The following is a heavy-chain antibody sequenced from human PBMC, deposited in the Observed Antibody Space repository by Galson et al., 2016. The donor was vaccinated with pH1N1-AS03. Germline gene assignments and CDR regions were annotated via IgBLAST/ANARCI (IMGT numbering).Heavy chain of an antibody. V-gene: IGHV2-5*02. J-gene: IGHJ4*02. CDR3: ARTAGWLPDF. Sequence: LVKPTQTLTLTCTFSGFSLTTSAVGVVWIRQPPGKALEWLALIYWDDDKRYNSSLKSRLTITKDTSKNQVVLTMTNMDPVDTATYYCARTAGWLPDFWGQGTLVAVSS. CDR2: IYWDDDK. CDR1: GFSLTTSAVG. D-gene: IGHD3-9*01.